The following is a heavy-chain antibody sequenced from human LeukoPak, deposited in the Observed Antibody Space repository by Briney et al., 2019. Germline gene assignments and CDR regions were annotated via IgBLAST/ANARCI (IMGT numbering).Heavy chain of an antibody. J-gene: IGHJ4*02. Sequence: GGSLRLSCAASGFTFSSYAMHWVRQAPGKGLEWVAVISYDGGNKYYADSVKGRFTISRDNSKNTLYLQMNSLRAEDTAVYYCASVNYGAKGVTDYWGQGTLVTVSS. CDR3: ASVNYGAKGVTDY. D-gene: IGHD4-17*01. V-gene: IGHV3-30-3*01. CDR2: ISYDGGNK. CDR1: GFTFSSYA.